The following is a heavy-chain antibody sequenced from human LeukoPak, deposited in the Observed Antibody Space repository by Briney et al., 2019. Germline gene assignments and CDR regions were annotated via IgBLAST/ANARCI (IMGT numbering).Heavy chain of an antibody. Sequence: GGSLRLSCEASGFTSISYWMSWVRQAPGKGLEWVANIKQDGSEKYYVDSVKGRFTISRDNAKNSLYLQMNSLRAEDTAVYYCARHVVAVGFDYWGQGTLVTVSS. J-gene: IGHJ4*02. CDR2: IKQDGSEK. CDR3: ARHVVAVGFDY. D-gene: IGHD3-22*01. V-gene: IGHV3-7*01. CDR1: GFTSISYW.